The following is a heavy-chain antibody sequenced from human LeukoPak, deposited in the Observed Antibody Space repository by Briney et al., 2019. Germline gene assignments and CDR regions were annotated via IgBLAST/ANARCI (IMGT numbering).Heavy chain of an antibody. CDR1: GYTFTSYD. CDR2: MNPNSGNT. D-gene: IGHD3-10*01. J-gene: IGHJ4*02. CDR3: ARVWFGELLWPFDF. Sequence: ASVKVSCKASGYTFTSYDINWVRQATGQGLEWMGWMNPNSGNTGYAQKFQGRVTMTRNTSISTAYTELSSLRSEDTAVYYCARVWFGELLWPFDFWGQGTLVSVSS. V-gene: IGHV1-8*01.